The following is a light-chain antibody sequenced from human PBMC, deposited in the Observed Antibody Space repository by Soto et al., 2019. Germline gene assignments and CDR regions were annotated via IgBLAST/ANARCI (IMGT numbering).Light chain of an antibody. CDR2: ENN. J-gene: IGLJ1*01. CDR3: QSYDSSLSGYV. CDR1: SSNIGAGYE. V-gene: IGLV1-40*01. Sequence: QAVVTQPPSVSEAPGQRVTISCTGSSSNIGAGYEAHWYQQVPGTAPKLLIYENNNRPSGVSDRFSGSKSGTSASLAITGLQAEDEAEYYCQSYDSSLSGYVFGTGTKLTVL.